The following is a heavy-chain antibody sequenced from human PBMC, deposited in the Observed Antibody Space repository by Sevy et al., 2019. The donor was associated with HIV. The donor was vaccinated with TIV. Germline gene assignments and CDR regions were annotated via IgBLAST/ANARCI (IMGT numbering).Heavy chain of an antibody. CDR2: IYYSGST. Sequence: SETLSLTCTVSGGSISSSSYYWGWIRQPPGKGLEWIGSIYYSGSTYYNPSLKSRFTISVDTSKNQFSLMLSSVTAADTAVYYCARREGSIRYFDWSDYYGMDVWGQGTTVTVSS. V-gene: IGHV4-39*01. CDR1: GGSISSSSYY. J-gene: IGHJ6*02. D-gene: IGHD3-9*01. CDR3: ARREGSIRYFDWSDYYGMDV.